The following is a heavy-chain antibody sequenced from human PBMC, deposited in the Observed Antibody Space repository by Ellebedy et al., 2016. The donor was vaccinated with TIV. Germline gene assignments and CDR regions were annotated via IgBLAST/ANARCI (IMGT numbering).Heavy chain of an antibody. CDR1: GYTFTSYG. CDR2: ISAYNGNT. V-gene: IGHV1-18*04. Sequence: AASVKVSCKASGYTFTSYGISWVRQAPGQGLEWMGWISAYNGNTNYAQKLQGRVTMTTDTSTSTAYMELRSLRSDDTAVYYCARDLLSSGYTTPNFDYWGQGTLVTVSS. D-gene: IGHD3-22*01. CDR3: ARDLLSSGYTTPNFDY. J-gene: IGHJ4*02.